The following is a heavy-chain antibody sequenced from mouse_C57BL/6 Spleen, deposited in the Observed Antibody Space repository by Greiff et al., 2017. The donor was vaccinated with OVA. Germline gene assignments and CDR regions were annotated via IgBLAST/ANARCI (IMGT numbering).Heavy chain of an antibody. D-gene: IGHD1-1*01. CDR1: GYTFTSYT. CDR2: INPSSGYT. CDR3: ARGSSFFAY. Sequence: VQVVESGAELARPGASVKMSCKASGYTFTSYTMHWVKQRPGQGLEWIGYINPSSGYTKYNQKFKDKATLTADKSSSTAYMQLSSLTSEDSAVYYCARGSSFFAYLGQGTLVTVSA. J-gene: IGHJ3*01. V-gene: IGHV1-4*01.